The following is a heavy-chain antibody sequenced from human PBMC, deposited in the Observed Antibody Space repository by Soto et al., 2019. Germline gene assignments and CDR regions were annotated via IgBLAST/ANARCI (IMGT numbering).Heavy chain of an antibody. J-gene: IGHJ4*02. D-gene: IGHD2-15*01. CDR1: GYTFTSYA. CDR2: INAGNGNT. Sequence: ASVKVSCKASGYTFTSYAMHWVRQAPGQRLEWMGWINAGNGNTKYSQKFQGRVTITRDTSASTAYMELSSLRSEDTAVYYCARGYCSGGSCYPIKGGDYWGQGTLVTVSS. CDR3: ARGYCSGGSCYPIKGGDY. V-gene: IGHV1-3*01.